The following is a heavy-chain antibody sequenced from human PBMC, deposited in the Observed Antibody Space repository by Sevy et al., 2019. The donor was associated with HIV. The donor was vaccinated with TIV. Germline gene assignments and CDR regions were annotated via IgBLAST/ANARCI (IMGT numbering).Heavy chain of an antibody. J-gene: IGHJ6*02. V-gene: IGHV3-49*03. Sequence: GGSLRLSCTISGFTFGDYTMSWSRQAPGKGLEWVGLIRRKTYGGTTESAASVKGRFTISRDDSKTIAYLQMNSLKTEDTAVYYCARVQGTISPYYFFGMDVWGQGTTVTVSS. CDR3: ARVQGTISPYYFFGMDV. CDR1: GFTFGDYT. CDR2: IRRKTYGGTT. D-gene: IGHD3-3*01.